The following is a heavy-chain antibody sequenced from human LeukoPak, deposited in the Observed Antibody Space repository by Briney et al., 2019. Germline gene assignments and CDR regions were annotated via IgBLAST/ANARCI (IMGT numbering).Heavy chain of an antibody. CDR1: GGSISSGDYP. CDR3: ARRSANYYDSSGYYMAFDI. D-gene: IGHD3-22*01. V-gene: IGHV4-61*08. Sequence: SQTLSLTCAVSGGSISSGDYPWSWIRQPPGKGLEWIGYIYYSGSTNYNPSLKSRVTISVDTSKNQFSLKLSSVTAADTAVYYCARRSANYYDSSGYYMAFDIWGQGTMVTVSS. CDR2: IYYSGST. J-gene: IGHJ3*02.